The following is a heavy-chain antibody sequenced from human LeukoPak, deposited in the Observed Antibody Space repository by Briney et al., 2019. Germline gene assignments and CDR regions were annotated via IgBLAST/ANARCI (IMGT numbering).Heavy chain of an antibody. Sequence: GGSLRLSCAASGFTVSSNYMSWVRQAPGKGLEWVSVISGSGGSTYYADSVKGRFTISRDNSKNTLYLQMNSLRAEDTAVYYCAKSSRSPGLWFDPWGQGTLVTVSS. CDR1: GFTVSSNY. CDR3: AKSSRSPGLWFDP. D-gene: IGHD2-2*01. V-gene: IGHV3-23*01. CDR2: ISGSGGST. J-gene: IGHJ5*02.